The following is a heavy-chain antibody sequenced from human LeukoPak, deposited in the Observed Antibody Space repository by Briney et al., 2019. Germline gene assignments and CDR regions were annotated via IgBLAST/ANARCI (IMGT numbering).Heavy chain of an antibody. CDR2: ISSSGKTI. CDR3: AKGNWRYFDY. CDR1: GFTFSSYE. D-gene: IGHD1-1*01. Sequence: PGGSLRLSCEASGFTFSSYEMNWVRQAPGKGLEWVSYISSSGKTIYYADSTKGRFTISRDNSKNTLYLQMNSLGADDTAVYYCAKGNWRYFDYWGQGTLVTVSS. V-gene: IGHV3-48*03. J-gene: IGHJ4*02.